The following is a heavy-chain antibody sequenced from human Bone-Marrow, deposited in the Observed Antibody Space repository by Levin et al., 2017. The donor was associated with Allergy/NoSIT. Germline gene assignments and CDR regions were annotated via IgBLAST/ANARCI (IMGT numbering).Heavy chain of an antibody. CDR1: GYSFSDHA. D-gene: IGHD3-10*01. J-gene: IGHJ5*02. Sequence: GESLKISCKASGYSFSDHAIHWVRQAPGQRLEWMGWSNAGNGDTEYSRDFQGRVTLTRHTSASTAYMALSSLRSEDTAVYCCARGALASGTYSFDAWGQGTLVTVSS. CDR3: ARGALASGTYSFDA. CDR2: SNAGNGDT. V-gene: IGHV1-3*02.